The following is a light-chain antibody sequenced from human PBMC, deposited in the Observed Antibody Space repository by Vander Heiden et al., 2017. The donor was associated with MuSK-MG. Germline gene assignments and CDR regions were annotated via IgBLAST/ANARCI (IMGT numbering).Light chain of an antibody. CDR3: QQSYTSPT. CDR1: LSLTTD. CDR2: SAS. Sequence: DIQMTQSPSSLSASVGDRVIITCRASLSLTTDVHWYQQKPGKAPKLLIYSASTLQSGVPSRFSGSGSGTDFTLTISSLQPEDFATYYCQQSYTSPTFGQGTKVEI. J-gene: IGKJ1*01. V-gene: IGKV1-39*01.